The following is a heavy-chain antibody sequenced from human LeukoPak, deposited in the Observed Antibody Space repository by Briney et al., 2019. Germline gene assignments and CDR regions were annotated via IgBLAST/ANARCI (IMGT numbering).Heavy chain of an antibody. V-gene: IGHV3-21*01. CDR1: GFTFSSY. CDR3: ARGQSRYFDWYLGFFDY. J-gene: IGHJ4*02. CDR2: ISSTSSYI. Sequence: GGSLRLSCAASGFTFSSYMNWVRQAPGKGLEWVSSISSTSSYIYYADSVKGRFTISRDNAKNSLYLQMNSLRADDTAVYYWARGQSRYFDWYLGFFDYWGQGTLVTVSS. D-gene: IGHD3-9*01.